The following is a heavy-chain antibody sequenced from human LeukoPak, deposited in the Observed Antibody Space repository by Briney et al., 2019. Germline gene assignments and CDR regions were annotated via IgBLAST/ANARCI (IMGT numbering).Heavy chain of an antibody. J-gene: IGHJ3*02. CDR2: VYYSGST. V-gene: IGHV4-59*08. CDR3: ARHGGDYVGFDM. Sequence: SETLSLTCTVSGGSISTYYWSWIRQPPGKGLEWIAYVYYSGSTNSNPSIKSRVTISVDTSKNQFSLKLSSVTAADTAVYYCARHGGDYVGFDMWGQGTMVTVSS. D-gene: IGHD4-23*01. CDR1: GGSISTYY.